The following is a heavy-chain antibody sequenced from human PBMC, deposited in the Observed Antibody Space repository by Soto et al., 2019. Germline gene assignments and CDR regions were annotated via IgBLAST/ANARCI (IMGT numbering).Heavy chain of an antibody. CDR1: GGSVSTGMKY. D-gene: IGHD3-10*01. V-gene: IGHV4-61*01. CDR3: MKAHESGDFLGMSV. J-gene: IGHJ6*02. Sequence: SETLSLTCTVSGGSVSTGMKYWGWVRQPPGKALEFIGYMYKTGETLLNSSLKSRVTLSMETSKNQFSLTLISVTAADTAVYFCMKAHESGDFLGMSVWGPGTTVTVSS. CDR2: MYKTGET.